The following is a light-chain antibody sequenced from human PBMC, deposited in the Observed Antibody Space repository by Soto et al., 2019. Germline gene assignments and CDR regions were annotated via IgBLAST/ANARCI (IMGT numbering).Light chain of an antibody. V-gene: IGKV3-20*01. J-gene: IGKJ1*01. CDR1: QSVSSSY. Sequence: EIVLTQSPGTLSLSPGERATLSCRASQSVSSSYLAWYQQKPGQAPRLFIYGASSRATGIPDRFSGSGSGTDFTLTISRLEPEDFAVYYCQQYGSPWTFGQGTKMDI. CDR2: GAS. CDR3: QQYGSPWT.